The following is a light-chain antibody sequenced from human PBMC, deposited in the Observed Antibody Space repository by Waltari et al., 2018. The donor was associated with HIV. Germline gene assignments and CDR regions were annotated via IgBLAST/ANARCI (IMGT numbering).Light chain of an antibody. Sequence: EIVLTQSPATLSLSPGERATLSCRASQSVSSYLAWYQQKPGQAPRLLIYDASNRATGIPARFSGSGSGTDFTLTISSLEPEDFAVYYCQQRSNLFCPGTKVDIK. CDR2: DAS. V-gene: IGKV3-11*01. CDR3: QQRSNL. CDR1: QSVSSY. J-gene: IGKJ3*01.